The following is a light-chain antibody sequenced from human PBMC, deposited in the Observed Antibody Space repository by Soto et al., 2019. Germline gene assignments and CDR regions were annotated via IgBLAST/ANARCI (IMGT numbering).Light chain of an antibody. CDR3: VQHYSYPLT. J-gene: IGKJ4*01. CDR1: QSINTF. Sequence: EVLLTQSPATLSVSPGESVTLSCRASQSINTFLAWYQQKPGQAPRLLIYDASYRAAGIPARFSGRGSGTDFTLTINSLEPEDFATYYCVQHYSYPLTFGGGTKVEIK. V-gene: IGKV3-11*01. CDR2: DAS.